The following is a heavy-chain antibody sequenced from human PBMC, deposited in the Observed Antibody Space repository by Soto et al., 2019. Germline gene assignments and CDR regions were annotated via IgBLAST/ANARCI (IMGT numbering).Heavy chain of an antibody. CDR2: INPNSGGT. CDR1: GYTFTGYY. Sequence: GASVKVFCKASGYTFTGYYIHWVRQAPGQGLEWMGWINPNSGGTKYAQKFQGRVTLTRDTSISTAYMELSSLRSDDTAVYYCARVYPSGWYYFDYWGQGTLVTVSS. J-gene: IGHJ4*02. V-gene: IGHV1-2*02. CDR3: ARVYPSGWYYFDY. D-gene: IGHD6-19*01.